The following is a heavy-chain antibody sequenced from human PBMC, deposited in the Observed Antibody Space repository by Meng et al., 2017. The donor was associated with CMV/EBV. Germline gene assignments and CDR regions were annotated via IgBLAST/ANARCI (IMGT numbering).Heavy chain of an antibody. CDR1: GFTFSSYA. Sequence: GESLKISCAASGFTFSSYAMSWVRQAPGEGLEWVSAISGSGGSTYYADSVKGRFTISRDNSKNTLYLQMNSLRAEDTAVYYCAKGGDFWSGSNFDYWGQGTLVTVSS. D-gene: IGHD3-3*01. V-gene: IGHV3-23*01. CDR3: AKGGDFWSGSNFDY. J-gene: IGHJ4*02. CDR2: ISGSGGST.